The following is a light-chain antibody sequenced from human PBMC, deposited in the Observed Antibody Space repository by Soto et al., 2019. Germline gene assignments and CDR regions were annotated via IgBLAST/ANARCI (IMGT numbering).Light chain of an antibody. CDR2: DAS. CDR1: QSISSW. V-gene: IGKV1-5*01. J-gene: IGKJ2*01. CDR3: QQYNSYSYT. Sequence: DIQMTQSPSTLSASVGDRVTITCRASQSISSWLAWYQQKPGKAPKLLIYDASSLESGDPSRFSGSGSGTEFTVAISCLQPDDFATYYCQQYNSYSYTFGQGTKLEIK.